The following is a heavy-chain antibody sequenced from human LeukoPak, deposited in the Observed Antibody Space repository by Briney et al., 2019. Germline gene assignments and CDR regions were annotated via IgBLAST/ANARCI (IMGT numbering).Heavy chain of an antibody. CDR3: ARLDRELTPDY. Sequence: SETLSLTCTVSGDSISSSSYYWGWIRQPPGKGLEWIGSTYYSGSTYYNPSLKSRVTISVDTSKNQFSLKLSSVTAADTAVYYCARLDRELTPDYWGQGTLVTVSS. D-gene: IGHD1-7*01. V-gene: IGHV4-39*07. J-gene: IGHJ4*02. CDR1: GDSISSSSYY. CDR2: TYYSGST.